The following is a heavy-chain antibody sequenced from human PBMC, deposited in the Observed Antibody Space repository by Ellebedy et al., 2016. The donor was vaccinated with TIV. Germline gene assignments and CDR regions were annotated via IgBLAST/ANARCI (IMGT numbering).Heavy chain of an antibody. CDR1: GFTFSSYS. CDR3: VRARPYCGGDCFSFGN. CDR2: IRSTGDST. J-gene: IGHJ4*02. Sequence: GGSLRLXCIASGFTFSSYSMTWVRQAPGKGLEWVSGIRSTGDSTWYADSVKGRFTISRDNAKNTLYLQMHSLRAEDTAMYYCVRARPYCGGDCFSFGNWGQGSLVIVSS. V-gene: IGHV3-23*01. D-gene: IGHD2-21*02.